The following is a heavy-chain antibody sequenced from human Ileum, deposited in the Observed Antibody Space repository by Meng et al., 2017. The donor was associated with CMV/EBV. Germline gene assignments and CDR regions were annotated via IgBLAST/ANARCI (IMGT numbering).Heavy chain of an antibody. CDR3: ASPFCSSTSCFYCFDY. CDR2: IYYTGNS. CDR1: GDSMSGSY. Sequence: GSLRLSCAVSGDSMSGSYWSWIRQPPGKGMEWIGYIYYTGNSNYNPSLKSRVTISLDTSKNQFSLKLTSVTAADTAVYYCASPFCSSTSCFYCFDYWGQGTLVTVSS. D-gene: IGHD2-2*01. V-gene: IGHV4-59*12. J-gene: IGHJ4*02.